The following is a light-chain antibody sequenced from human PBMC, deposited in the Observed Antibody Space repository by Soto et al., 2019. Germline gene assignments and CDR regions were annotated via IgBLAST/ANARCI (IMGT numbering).Light chain of an antibody. CDR1: YSDVGGYNY. V-gene: IGLV2-14*01. CDR2: EVT. Sequence: QSALTQPASVSGSPGQSITISCTGTYSDVGGYNYVSWYQQHPGKAPKLMIYEVTNRPSGVSNRFSGSKSGNTASLTISGLQAEDEADYYCSSFTSKSSLIFGGGTKVTVL. J-gene: IGLJ2*01. CDR3: SSFTSKSSLI.